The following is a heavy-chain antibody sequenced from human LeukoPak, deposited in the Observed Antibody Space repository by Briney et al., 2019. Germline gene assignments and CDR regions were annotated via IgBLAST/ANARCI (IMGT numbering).Heavy chain of an antibody. CDR3: AKEAPGYFDY. D-gene: IGHD7-27*01. V-gene: IGHV3-30-3*01. CDR1: GFTFSSYA. Sequence: GGSLRLSCAASGFTFSSYAMHWVRQAPGKGLEWVAVISYDGSNKYYADSVKGRFTISRDNSKNMLYLQMNSLRAEDTAVYYCAKEAPGYFDYWGQGTLVTVSS. J-gene: IGHJ4*02. CDR2: ISYDGSNK.